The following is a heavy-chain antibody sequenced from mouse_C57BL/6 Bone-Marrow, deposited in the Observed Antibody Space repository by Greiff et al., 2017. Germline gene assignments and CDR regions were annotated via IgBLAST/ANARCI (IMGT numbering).Heavy chain of an antibody. CDR2: IDPSDSYT. CDR1: GYTFTSYW. J-gene: IGHJ1*03. CDR3: AREIYYYGSRSYWYFDV. V-gene: IGHV1-69*01. D-gene: IGHD1-1*01. Sequence: QVQLQQPGAELVMPGASVKLSCKASGYTFTSYWMLWVKQRPGQGLEWIGEIDPSDSYTNYNQKFKGKSTLTVDKSSSTAYMQLSSLTSEDSAVYYCAREIYYYGSRSYWYFDVWGTGTTVTVSS.